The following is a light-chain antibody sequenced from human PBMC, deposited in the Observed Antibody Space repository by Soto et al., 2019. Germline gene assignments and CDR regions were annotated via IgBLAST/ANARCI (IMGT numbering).Light chain of an antibody. CDR2: DVR. V-gene: IGLV2-18*02. CDR3: SSYTSSYTWV. Sequence: QSALTQPPSVSGSPGQSVTISCTGTNSDIGTYDRVSWYQQPPGTAPKVMIYDVRNRPSGVPDRFSGSKSGNTASLTISGLQAEYEADYYCSSYTSSYTWVFGGGTKLTVL. J-gene: IGLJ3*02. CDR1: NSDIGTYDR.